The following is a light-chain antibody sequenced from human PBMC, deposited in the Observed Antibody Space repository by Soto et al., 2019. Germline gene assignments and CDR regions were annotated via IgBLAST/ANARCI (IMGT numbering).Light chain of an antibody. CDR3: RHYSSYSEE. Sequence: IQMTQSPSTLSGSVGARVTITCLSSQTISSWLAWYQQKPGKAPKLLIYKASTSERGVPSRFSSCGYGTELPLTIRSLQPEDFAPSYCRHYSSYSEELGQGTKVDIK. J-gene: IGKJ1*01. CDR2: KAS. CDR1: QTISSW. V-gene: IGKV1-5*03.